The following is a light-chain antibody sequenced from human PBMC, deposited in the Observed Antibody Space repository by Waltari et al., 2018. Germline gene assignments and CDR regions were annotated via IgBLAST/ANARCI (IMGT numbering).Light chain of an antibody. Sequence: DIQMTQSQSSLSASVGDRATITCRAGQSIGTYLHWYQHKPGEAPKLLIYAASTLQSGVPSRFSGSGSGTDFTLTLSSLQPEDFATYYCQQTYSSPTFGQGTKLEIK. J-gene: IGKJ2*01. V-gene: IGKV1-39*01. CDR1: QSIGTY. CDR3: QQTYSSPT. CDR2: AAS.